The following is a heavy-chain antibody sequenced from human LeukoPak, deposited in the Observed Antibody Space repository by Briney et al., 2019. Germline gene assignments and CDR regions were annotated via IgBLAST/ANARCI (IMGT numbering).Heavy chain of an antibody. V-gene: IGHV3-11*06. Sequence: PGGSLRLSCAASGFTFSDYYMSWIRQAPGKGLEWDSYISSSSVYTNYADSVKGRFTISRDNAKNSLYLQMNSLRAEDTAVYYCARDRMGSSGWYRTFDYWGQGTLVTVSS. CDR3: ARDRMGSSGWYRTFDY. CDR1: GFTFSDYY. D-gene: IGHD6-19*01. J-gene: IGHJ4*02. CDR2: ISSSSVYT.